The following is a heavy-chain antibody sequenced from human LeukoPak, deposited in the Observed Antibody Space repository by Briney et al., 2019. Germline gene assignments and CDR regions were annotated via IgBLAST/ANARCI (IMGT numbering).Heavy chain of an antibody. CDR2: ISGSGGST. CDR1: GFTFSSHA. D-gene: IGHD6-13*01. J-gene: IGHJ4*02. CDR3: ARGNSTSWREPLDY. Sequence: AGSLRLSCAASGFTFSSHAMSWVRQAPGKGLEWVSAISGSGGSTYSADSVKGRFTISRDNSKNTLYLQMNSLRAEDTAVYYCARGNSTSWREPLDYWGQGTLVTVSS. V-gene: IGHV3-23*01.